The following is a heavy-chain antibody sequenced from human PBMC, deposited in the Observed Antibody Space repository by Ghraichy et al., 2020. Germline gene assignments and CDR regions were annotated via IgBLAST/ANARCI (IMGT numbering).Heavy chain of an antibody. CDR1: GFTFSIYA. D-gene: IGHD2-21*02. Sequence: GGSLRLSCAASGFTFSIYAMSWVRQAPGKGLEWLSVISGSGGSIYYADSVKGRFTISRDNSKNTLYLQMNSLRAEDTALYYCSRGHWGDFYWGLGTLVTVSS. V-gene: IGHV3-23*01. CDR3: SRGHWGDFY. J-gene: IGHJ4*02. CDR2: ISGSGGSI.